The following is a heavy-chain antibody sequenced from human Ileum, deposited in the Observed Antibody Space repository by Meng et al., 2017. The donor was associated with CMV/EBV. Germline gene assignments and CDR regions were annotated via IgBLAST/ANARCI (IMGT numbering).Heavy chain of an antibody. CDR1: GGSISTYY. CDR3: AREENTVNQFEY. V-gene: IGHV4-4*07. D-gene: IGHD4-17*01. J-gene: IGHJ4*02. Sequence: QVHRQESGPGLVKPSATLSLTCAVSGGSISTYYWTWVRQPAGKGLEWIGRINAGGSTNDNPSLKSRVTMSVDTSKNQFSLKVTSVTAADTAVYYCAREENTVNQFEYWGQGTLVTVSS. CDR2: INAGGST.